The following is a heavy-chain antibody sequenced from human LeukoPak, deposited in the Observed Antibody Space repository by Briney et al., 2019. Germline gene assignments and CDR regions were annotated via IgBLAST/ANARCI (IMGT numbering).Heavy chain of an antibody. CDR2: ISGSSGST. V-gene: IGHV3-23*01. J-gene: IGHJ4*02. D-gene: IGHD2-15*01. CDR1: GFTFSSYA. Sequence: GGSLRLSCAASGFTFSSYAMSWVRQAPGKGLEWVSAISGSSGSTYYADSVKGRFTISRDNSKNTLYLQMNSLRAEDTAVYYCAKDLGYCSGGSCYKLDYWGQGTLVTVSS. CDR3: AKDLGYCSGGSCYKLDY.